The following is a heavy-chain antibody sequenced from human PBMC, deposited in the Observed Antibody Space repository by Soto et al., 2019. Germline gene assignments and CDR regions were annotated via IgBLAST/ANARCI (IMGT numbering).Heavy chain of an antibody. J-gene: IGHJ6*02. D-gene: IGHD6-19*01. CDR1: GFPFNNYY. CDR3: TRGAGGWNYYYAMDA. CDR2: IKEDGNEK. V-gene: IGHV3-7*03. Sequence: GGSLRLSCTASGFPFNNYYMTWVRQASGKGLEWVASIKEDGNEKYYADSVKGRFTISRDNAKNSLSLQMNSLGAEDTAVYFCTRGAGGWNYYYAMDAWGHGATVTVS.